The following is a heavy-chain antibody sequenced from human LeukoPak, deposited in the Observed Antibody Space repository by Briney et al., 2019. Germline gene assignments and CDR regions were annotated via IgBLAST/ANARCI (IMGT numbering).Heavy chain of an antibody. V-gene: IGHV3-7*01. CDR2: IGGDGRRK. CDR3: ARGYSSGWYVYFDY. Sequence: GGSLRLSCVASGLTFSSQWMTWVRQAPGKGLEWLANIGGDGRRKFYEDSVEGRFTISRDNAKNSLYLQMNSLRAEDTAVYYCARGYSSGWYVYFDYWGQGTLVTVSS. CDR1: GLTFSSQW. J-gene: IGHJ4*02. D-gene: IGHD6-19*01.